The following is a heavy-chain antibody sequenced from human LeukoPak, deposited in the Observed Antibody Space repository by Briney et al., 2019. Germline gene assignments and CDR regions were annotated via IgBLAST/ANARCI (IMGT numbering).Heavy chain of an antibody. V-gene: IGHV4-39*07. CDR1: GGSISSSSYY. Sequence: PSETLSLTCTVSGGSISSSSYYWGWIRQPPGKGLEWIGSIYYSGSTYYNPSLKSRVTISVDTSKNQFSLKLSSVTAADTAVYYCARPVPGVNSGAAAGTAHFDYWGQGTLVSVSS. CDR2: IYYSGST. CDR3: ARPVPGVNSGAAAGTAHFDY. D-gene: IGHD6-13*01. J-gene: IGHJ4*02.